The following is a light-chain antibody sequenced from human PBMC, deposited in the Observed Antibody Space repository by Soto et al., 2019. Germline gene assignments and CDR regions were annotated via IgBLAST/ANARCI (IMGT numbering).Light chain of an antibody. CDR1: QTVSSS. CDR2: GAS. CDR3: QQRGNLPIT. Sequence: EIVLTQSPGTLSLSPGERATLSCRASQTVSSSLAWYQQKPGQAPRLLIYGASNRATDIPARFTGSGSGTDFTLTFSSLEPEDFAVYSRQQRGNLPITFRQGTRLDIK. J-gene: IGKJ5*01. V-gene: IGKV3-11*01.